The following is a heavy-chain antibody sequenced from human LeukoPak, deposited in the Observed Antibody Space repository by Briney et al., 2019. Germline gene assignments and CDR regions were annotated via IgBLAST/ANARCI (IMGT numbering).Heavy chain of an antibody. CDR1: GFTFNSYA. J-gene: IGHJ4*02. CDR3: ANRPTSVFGSGSYYKPPPFGY. Sequence: QPGGSLRLSCAASGFTFNSYAMSWVRQAPGKGLEWVTAISGNCSYTYYADSVKGRFTISRDNSQNTLYLQMNSLRAEDTAVYYCANRPTSVFGSGSYYKPPPFGYWGEGSLVIVSS. D-gene: IGHD3-10*01. CDR2: ISGNCSYT. V-gene: IGHV3-23*01.